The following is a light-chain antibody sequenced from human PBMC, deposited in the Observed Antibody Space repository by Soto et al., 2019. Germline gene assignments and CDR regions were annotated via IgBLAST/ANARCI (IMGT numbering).Light chain of an antibody. V-gene: IGKV3-20*01. CDR2: GAS. Sequence: DIVLTQSPGTLSLSPGARATLSCRASQSVSSSYLAWYQQKPGQAPRLLIYGASSRATGIPDRFSGSGSGTDFTLTISRLEPEDFAVYYCQQYGSSPKTFGQGTKVDI. CDR1: QSVSSSY. CDR3: QQYGSSPKT. J-gene: IGKJ1*01.